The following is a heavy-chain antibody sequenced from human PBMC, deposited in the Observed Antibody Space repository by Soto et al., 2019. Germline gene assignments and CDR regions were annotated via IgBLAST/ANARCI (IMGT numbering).Heavy chain of an antibody. CDR3: ASEYCGGGSCYYYGMDV. D-gene: IGHD2-15*01. CDR1: GFTFSSYG. Sequence: QVQLVESGGGVVQPGRSLRLSCAASGFTFSSYGMHWVRQAPGKGLEWVAVIWYDGSNKYYADSVKGRFTISRDNSKKTLYLQMNSLRAEDTAVYYCASEYCGGGSCYYYGMDVWGQGTTVTVSS. J-gene: IGHJ6*02. V-gene: IGHV3-33*01. CDR2: IWYDGSNK.